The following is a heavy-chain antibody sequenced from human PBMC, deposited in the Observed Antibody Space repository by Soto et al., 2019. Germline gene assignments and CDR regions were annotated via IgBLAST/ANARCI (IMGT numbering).Heavy chain of an antibody. CDR3: AREGGLGYCSGGSCYLGYFQH. V-gene: IGHV1-18*01. CDR2: ISAYNGNT. D-gene: IGHD2-15*01. Sequence: QVQLVQSGAEVKKPGASVKVSCKASGYTFTSYGISWVRQAPGQGLEWMGWISAYNGNTNYAQKLQGRVTMTTDTSTSTAYMELRSLRSDDTAVYYCAREGGLGYCSGGSCYLGYFQHWGQGTLVTVSS. J-gene: IGHJ1*01. CDR1: GYTFTSYG.